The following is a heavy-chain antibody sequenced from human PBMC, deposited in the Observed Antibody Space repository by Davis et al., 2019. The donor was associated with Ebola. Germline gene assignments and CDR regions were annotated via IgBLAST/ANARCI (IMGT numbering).Heavy chain of an antibody. CDR2: IYYSGST. CDR1: GGSISSGDYY. CDR3: ARGLGDYSNLVWFDP. Sequence: SETLSLTCTVSGGSISSGDYYWSWIRQPPGKGLEWIGYIYYSGSTYYNPSLKSRVTISVDTSKNQFSLKLSSVTAADTAVYYCARGLGDYSNLVWFDPWGQGTLVAVSS. V-gene: IGHV4-30-4*01. J-gene: IGHJ5*02. D-gene: IGHD4-11*01.